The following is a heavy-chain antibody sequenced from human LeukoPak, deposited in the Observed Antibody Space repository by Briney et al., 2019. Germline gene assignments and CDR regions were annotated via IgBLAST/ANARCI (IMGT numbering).Heavy chain of an antibody. Sequence: PSQTLSLTCAVSGGSISSGGYSWSWIRQPPGKGLEWIGYIYHSGSTNYNPSLKSRVTISVDTSKNQFSLKLSSVTAADTAVYYCARGKVVAAQSNNWFDPWGQGTLVTVSS. CDR1: GGSISSGGYS. J-gene: IGHJ5*02. D-gene: IGHD2-15*01. V-gene: IGHV4-30-2*01. CDR3: ARGKVVAAQSNNWFDP. CDR2: IYHSGST.